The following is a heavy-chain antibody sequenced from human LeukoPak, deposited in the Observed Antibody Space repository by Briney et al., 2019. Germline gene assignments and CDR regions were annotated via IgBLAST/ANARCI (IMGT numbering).Heavy chain of an antibody. D-gene: IGHD6-13*01. Sequence: GGSLRLSCAASGFTFSSCGMHWVRQAPGKGLEWVAVISYDGSNKYYADSVKGRFTISRDNSKNTLYLQMNSLRAEDTAVYYCAKDVIAAAGTGLFDYWGQGTLVTVSS. CDR1: GFTFSSCG. CDR2: ISYDGSNK. CDR3: AKDVIAAAGTGLFDY. J-gene: IGHJ4*02. V-gene: IGHV3-30*18.